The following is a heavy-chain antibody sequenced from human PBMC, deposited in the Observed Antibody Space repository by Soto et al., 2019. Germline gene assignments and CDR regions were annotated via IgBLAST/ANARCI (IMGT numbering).Heavy chain of an antibody. V-gene: IGHV4-34*01. CDR3: ARATYSGTYYPYYGMDV. Sequence: SETLSLTCAVYGGSFSGYYWSWIRQPPGKGLEWIGEINHSGSTNYNPSLKSRVTISVDTSKNQFSLKLSSVTAADTAVYYCARATYSGTYYPYYGMDVWGQGTTVTVSS. CDR2: INHSGST. J-gene: IGHJ6*02. CDR1: GGSFSGYY. D-gene: IGHD3-10*01.